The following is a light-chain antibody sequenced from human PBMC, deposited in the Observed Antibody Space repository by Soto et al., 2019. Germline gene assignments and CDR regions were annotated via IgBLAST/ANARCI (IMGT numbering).Light chain of an antibody. CDR1: QSVSSN. CDR2: GAS. J-gene: IGKJ1*01. CDR3: QQYNNWPRT. V-gene: IGKV3-15*01. Sequence: EIVMTQSPATLSVSPGERATLSCRASQSVSSNLAWYQQKPGQAPRLLIYGASTRATGIPARFSGSGSATEFTLTISSLQSEDFAVYYCQQYNNWPRTFGQGTKMEI.